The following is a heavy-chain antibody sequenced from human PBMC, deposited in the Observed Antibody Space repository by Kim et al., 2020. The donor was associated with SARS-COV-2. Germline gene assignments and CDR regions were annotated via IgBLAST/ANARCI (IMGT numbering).Heavy chain of an antibody. CDR3: AGHTESSGGSGFYS. Sequence: GGSLRLSCAASGFSFSSYLMHWVRQAPGKGLEWVARIKSDGSRPTYADSVKGRFTISRDSSKSTLYLQMHSLRAEDTAVYYCAGHTESSGGSGFYSW. V-gene: IGHV3-74*03. CDR1: GFSFSSYL. J-gene: IGHJ5*01. D-gene: IGHD1-26*01. CDR2: IKSDGSRP.